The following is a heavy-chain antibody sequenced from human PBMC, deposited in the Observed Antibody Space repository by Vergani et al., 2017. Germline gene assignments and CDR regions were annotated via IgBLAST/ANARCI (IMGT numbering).Heavy chain of an antibody. CDR1: GFTFSSYG. CDR2: IRYDGSNK. CDR3: AKDLSVSPYYYYYMDV. Sequence: QVQLVESGGGVVQPGGSLRLSCAASGFTFSSYGMHWVRQAPGKGLEWVAFIRYDGSNKYYADSVKGRFTISRDNSKNTLYLQMNSLRAEDTAVYYCAKDLSVSPYYYYYMDVWGKGTTVTVSS. D-gene: IGHD2/OR15-2a*01. J-gene: IGHJ6*03. V-gene: IGHV3-30*02.